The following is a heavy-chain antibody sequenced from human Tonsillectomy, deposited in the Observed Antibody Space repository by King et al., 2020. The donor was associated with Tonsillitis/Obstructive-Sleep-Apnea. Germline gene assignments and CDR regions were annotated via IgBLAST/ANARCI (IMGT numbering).Heavy chain of an antibody. D-gene: IGHD2-15*01. Sequence: VQLVESGGGLVQPGGSLRLSWAASGFTFSSYAMSWVRQAPGKGLDWVSANSVSGGRTYYADSVKDRFTISRDNSKNTLYLQLNSLRADDTAVYYCAKSQGDIVVVVAGPYDYWGQGTLVTVSS. CDR3: AKSQGDIVVVVAGPYDY. CDR2: NSVSGGRT. CDR1: GFTFSSYA. V-gene: IGHV3-23*04. J-gene: IGHJ4*02.